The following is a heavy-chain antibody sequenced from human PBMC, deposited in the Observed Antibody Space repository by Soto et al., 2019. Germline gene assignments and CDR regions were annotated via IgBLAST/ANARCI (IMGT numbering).Heavy chain of an antibody. CDR3: ARVYYDYVWGSYRWEDAFDI. V-gene: IGHV4-59*01. CDR1: GGTISSYY. D-gene: IGHD3-16*02. J-gene: IGHJ3*02. CDR2: IYYSVVT. Sequence: SVALCLAGTVSGGTISSYYWSWIRQPPGKGLDWIGYIYYSVVTDYSPSLKSRFTISVDTSKNQFSLKLSSVTAADTAVYYCARVYYDYVWGSYRWEDAFDIWGQGTMVTVSS.